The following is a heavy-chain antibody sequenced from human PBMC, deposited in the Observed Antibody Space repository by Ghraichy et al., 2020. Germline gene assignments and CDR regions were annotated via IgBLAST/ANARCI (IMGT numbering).Heavy chain of an antibody. J-gene: IGHJ4*02. D-gene: IGHD4-17*01. CDR3: ARDQIQVTTIGYFDS. CDR2: FYYGGNT. V-gene: IGHV4-39*07. CDR1: GASISSGAFH. Sequence: ESLNISCNVSGASISSGAFHWGWIRQPPGKGLEWIGSFYYGGNTYYNPSLRSRVTFSVDTSKNQFSLNLNSVSAADTAVYYCARDQIQVTTIGYFDSWGQGTLVTVSS.